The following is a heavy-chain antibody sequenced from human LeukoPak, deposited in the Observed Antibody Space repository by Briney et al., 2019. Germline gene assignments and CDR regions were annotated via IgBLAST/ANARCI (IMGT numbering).Heavy chain of an antibody. D-gene: IGHD4-17*01. CDR2: ISYDGSNK. J-gene: IGHJ4*02. Sequence: PGGSLRLSCAASGFTFSSYAMHWVRQAPGKGLEWVAVISYDGSNKYYADSVKGRFTISRDNSKNTLYLQMNSLRAEDTAVYYCAKSGGYGDLFIDYWGQGTLVTVSS. V-gene: IGHV3-30-3*01. CDR3: AKSGGYGDLFIDY. CDR1: GFTFSSYA.